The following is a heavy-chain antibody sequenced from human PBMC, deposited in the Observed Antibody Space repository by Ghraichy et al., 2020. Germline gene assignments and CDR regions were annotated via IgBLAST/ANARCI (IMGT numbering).Heavy chain of an antibody. D-gene: IGHD6-19*01. Sequence: GSLRLSCAASGFSVSSNDMNWVRQAPGKGLEWVSLIYSSGTTHYADSVKGRFTISRDTSKNTVYLQMNSLRAEDTAVYYCARRPVVAVPGSGGNNWGQGVLVTVSS. J-gene: IGHJ1*01. V-gene: IGHV3-53*01. CDR1: GFSVSSND. CDR3: ARRPVVAVPGSGGNN. CDR2: IYSSGTT.